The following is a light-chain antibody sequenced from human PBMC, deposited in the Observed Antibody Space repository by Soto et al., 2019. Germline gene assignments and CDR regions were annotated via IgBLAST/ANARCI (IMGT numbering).Light chain of an antibody. J-gene: IGLJ2*01. V-gene: IGLV1-44*01. CDR2: TSS. CDR1: SSNIGRHV. CDR3: AVWDDRLNGVV. Sequence: QSVLTQPPSAYGTPGQRVTISCSGGSSNIGRHVVNWYQQLPGAAPKLLIHTSSQRPSGVPDRFSGSKSGTSASLAIIGLQSEDAADFYCAVWDDRLNGVVFGGGTKLTVL.